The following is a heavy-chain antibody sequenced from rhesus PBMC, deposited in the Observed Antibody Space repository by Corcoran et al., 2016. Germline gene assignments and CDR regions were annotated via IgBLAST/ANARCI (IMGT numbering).Heavy chain of an antibody. V-gene: IGHV3S45*01. CDR1: GFTFRNFW. J-gene: IGHJ4*01. D-gene: IGHD1-1-1*01. CDR2: IKRKGRGEQG. Sequence: QLVESGGGLVQPGGSLRLSWEAYGFTFRNFWLGWVRQARGRGVGGYPGIKRKGRGEQGIYAESVKGRTTLSIDDSKHTMYRQMNSLKTEDTAGYYCTRYRGQWGQGVLVTVFS. CDR3: TRYRGQ.